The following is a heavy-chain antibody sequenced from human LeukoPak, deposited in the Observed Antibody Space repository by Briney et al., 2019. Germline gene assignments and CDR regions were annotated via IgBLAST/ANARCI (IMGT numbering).Heavy chain of an antibody. CDR1: GYSISSGYY. J-gene: IGHJ1*01. Sequence: KPSETLSLTCAVSGYSISSGYYWGWIRQPPGKGLEWIGEINHSGSTNYNPSLKSRVTISVDTSKNQFSLKLSSVTAADTAVYYCARGWYSSGWFQHWGQGTLVTVSS. D-gene: IGHD6-19*01. CDR2: INHSGST. CDR3: ARGWYSSGWFQH. V-gene: IGHV4-38-2*01.